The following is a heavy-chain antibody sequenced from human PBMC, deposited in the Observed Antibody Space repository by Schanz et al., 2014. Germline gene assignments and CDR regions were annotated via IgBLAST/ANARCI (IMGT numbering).Heavy chain of an antibody. CDR3: ARGRGSTGGSCYSWFDL. V-gene: IGHV1-3*01. CDR2: INAANGNT. CDR1: GYTFTSYS. D-gene: IGHD2-15*01. Sequence: QVQLVQSGAEVKKPGASVKVSCKASGYTFTSYSIHWVRQAPGQRLEWMGWINAANGNTRYSQKFQGRVTITRDTSASTAYMELSSLRSEDPAVYYCARGRGSTGGSCYSWFDLWGQGTLVTAAS. J-gene: IGHJ5*02.